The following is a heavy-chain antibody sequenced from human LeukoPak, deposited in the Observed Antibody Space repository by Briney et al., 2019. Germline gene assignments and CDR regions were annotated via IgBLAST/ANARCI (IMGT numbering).Heavy chain of an antibody. CDR3: ARDGDIVVVVAATPGWYFDL. CDR1: GYTFTSYY. Sequence: ASVKVSCKASGYTFTSYYMHWVRQAPGQGLEWMGIINPSGGSTSYAQKFQGRVTMARDTSTNTVYMELSSLRSEDTAVYYCARDGDIVVVVAATPGWYFDLWGRGTLVTVSS. D-gene: IGHD2-15*01. J-gene: IGHJ2*01. CDR2: INPSGGST. V-gene: IGHV1-46*01.